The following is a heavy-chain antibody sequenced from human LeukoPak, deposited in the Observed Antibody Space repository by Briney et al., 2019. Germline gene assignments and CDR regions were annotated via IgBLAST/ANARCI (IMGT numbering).Heavy chain of an antibody. CDR3: ARDGYNVPHHY. Sequence: SETLSLTCTVSGGSISSSSYYWGWIRQPPGKGLEWIGSIYYSGSTYYNPSLKSRVTISVDTSKNQFSLKLSSVTAADTAVYYCARDGYNVPHHYWGQGTLVTVSS. CDR2: IYYSGST. D-gene: IGHD5-24*01. CDR1: GGSISSSSYY. J-gene: IGHJ4*02. V-gene: IGHV4-39*07.